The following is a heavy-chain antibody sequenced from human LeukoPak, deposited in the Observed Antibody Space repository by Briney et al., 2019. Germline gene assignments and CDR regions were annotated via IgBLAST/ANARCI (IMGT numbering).Heavy chain of an antibody. Sequence: ASVKVSCKASGYTFTGYYMHWVRQAPGQGLEWMGWINPNSDGTNYAQKFQGRVTMTRDTSISTAYMELSRLRSDDTAVYYCARDTNYDILTGYYTPGAYYFDYWGQGTLVTVSS. D-gene: IGHD3-9*01. J-gene: IGHJ4*02. CDR2: INPNSDGT. V-gene: IGHV1-2*02. CDR1: GYTFTGYY. CDR3: ARDTNYDILTGYYTPGAYYFDY.